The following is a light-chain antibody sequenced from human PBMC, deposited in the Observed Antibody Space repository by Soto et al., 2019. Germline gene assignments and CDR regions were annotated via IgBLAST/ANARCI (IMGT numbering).Light chain of an antibody. Sequence: DILMTQSPSTLSSSVGDTVAMTCRASQTISSWVAWYQQKPGRAPKRLIYKASSLESGVPSRFSGSGSGTDFTLTISRLEPEDFAVYYCQQYGSSPLTFGQGTRLEI. CDR2: KAS. CDR1: QTISSW. V-gene: IGKV1-5*03. J-gene: IGKJ5*01. CDR3: QQYGSSPLT.